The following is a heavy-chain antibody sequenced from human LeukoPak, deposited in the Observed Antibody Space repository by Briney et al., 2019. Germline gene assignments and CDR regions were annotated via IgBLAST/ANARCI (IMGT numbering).Heavy chain of an antibody. CDR1: GYTFTSYS. Sequence: ASVKVSCKASGYTFTSYSINWVRQAPGQGLEWMGWISAYNSNTHYAQKLQGRVTMTTDTSTSTAYMEVRSLRSDDTAVYYCARDPTPESYYYGSGSYAAYYYYYYMDVWGKGTTVTVSS. CDR2: ISAYNSNT. J-gene: IGHJ6*03. V-gene: IGHV1-18*01. D-gene: IGHD3-10*01. CDR3: ARDPTPESYYYGSGSYAAYYYYYYMDV.